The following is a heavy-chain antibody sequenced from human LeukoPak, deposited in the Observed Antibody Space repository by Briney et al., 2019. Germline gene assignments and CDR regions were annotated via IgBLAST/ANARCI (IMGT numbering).Heavy chain of an antibody. V-gene: IGHV4-31*03. CDR2: TYNSGNT. J-gene: IGHJ3*01. CDR1: GGSISISGFY. Sequence: SETLSLTCSVSGGSISISGFYWNWIRQLPGKGLEWIGYTYNSGNTYYNPSFGSRVTISTDTSMNQFFLKSHSVTATDTAVYYCARSSGWRDAFDFWGRGTMVTVSS. CDR3: ARSSGWRDAFDF. D-gene: IGHD6-19*01.